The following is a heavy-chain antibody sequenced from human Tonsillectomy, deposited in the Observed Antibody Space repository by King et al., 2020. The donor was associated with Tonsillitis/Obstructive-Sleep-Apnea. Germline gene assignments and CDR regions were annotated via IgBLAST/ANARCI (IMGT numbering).Heavy chain of an antibody. D-gene: IGHD6-19*01. CDR3: AGITGWSTRIDY. CDR1: GFTFSTYA. V-gene: IGHV3-30*01. Sequence: HVQLVESGGGVVQPGRSLRLSCAASGFTFSTYAMHWVRQAPGKGLEWVAVISYDGSDKYYADSVKGRFTISRDNSKNTLYLQMNSLRGEDTAVYYCAGITGWSTRIDYWGQGALVTVSS. J-gene: IGHJ4*02. CDR2: ISYDGSDK.